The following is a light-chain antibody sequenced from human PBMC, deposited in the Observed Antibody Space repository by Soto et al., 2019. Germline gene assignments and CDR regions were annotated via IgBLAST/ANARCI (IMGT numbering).Light chain of an antibody. CDR3: QQYGSSPTP. CDR2: GAS. J-gene: IGKJ5*01. V-gene: IGKV3-20*01. CDR1: QSVSSSY. Sequence: EIVLRQSPGTVALSPGERATLSCRASQSVSSSYLAWYQQKPGQAPRLLIYGASSRATGIPDRFSGSGSGTDFTLTISRLDSEDFAVYYCQQYGSSPTPFGPGTRLEIK.